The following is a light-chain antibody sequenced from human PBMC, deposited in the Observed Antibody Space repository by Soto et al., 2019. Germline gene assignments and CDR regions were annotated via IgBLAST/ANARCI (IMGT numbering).Light chain of an antibody. V-gene: IGLV2-14*01. Sequence: QSVLTQPASVSGSPGQSITISCTGTSSDVGGYNYVSWYQQHPGKAPKLMIYEVSKRTSGVSNRFSGSKSGNTASLTISGLQAEDEADYYCSSYTSSSTRVFGGGTKLTVL. CDR3: SSYTSSSTRV. CDR2: EVS. J-gene: IGLJ2*01. CDR1: SSDVGGYNY.